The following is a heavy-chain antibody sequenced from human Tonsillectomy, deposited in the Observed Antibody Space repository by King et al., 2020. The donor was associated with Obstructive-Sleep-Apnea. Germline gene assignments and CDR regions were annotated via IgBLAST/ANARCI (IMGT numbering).Heavy chain of an antibody. Sequence: QLVQSGGGLVKPGGSLRLSCVASGFTFSSYNMNWVRQAPGKGLEWVSSISGSSTYIYYADSVKGRFTISRDNAKNSLYLQMNSLRADDTAVYYCARDNYGSGSYSDYWGQGTLVTVSS. CDR2: ISGSSTYI. J-gene: IGHJ4*02. CDR1: GFTFSSYN. D-gene: IGHD3-10*01. V-gene: IGHV3-21*01. CDR3: ARDNYGSGSYSDY.